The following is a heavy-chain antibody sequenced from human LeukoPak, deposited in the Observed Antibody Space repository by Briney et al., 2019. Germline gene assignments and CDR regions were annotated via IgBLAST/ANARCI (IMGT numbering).Heavy chain of an antibody. D-gene: IGHD2-2*01. V-gene: IGHV4-61*02. CDR1: GGSISSASYY. CDR3: ARDFPAAPPYYYYMDV. CDR2: IYTSGST. J-gene: IGHJ6*03. Sequence: SETLSLTCTVSGGSISSASYYWSWIRQPAGKGLQWIGRIYTSGSTNYNPSLKSRVTMSVDTSKNQFSLKLSSVTAADTAVYYCARDFPAAPPYYYYMDVWGKGTTVTISS.